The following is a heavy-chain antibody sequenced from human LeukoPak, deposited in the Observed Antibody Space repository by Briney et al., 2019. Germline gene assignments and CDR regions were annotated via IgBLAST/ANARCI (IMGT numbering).Heavy chain of an antibody. J-gene: IGHJ1*01. CDR3: TRNSGWYGLS. CDR2: IDYDGGSG. Sequence: PGGSLRLSCAASGFTFNSYAMSWVRQAPGKGLEWVSSIDYDGGSGHYADSVKGRFTISRDNSNNTLFLHLNSLRGEDTAVYYCTRNSGWYGLSWGQGTLVTVSS. CDR1: GFTFNSYA. D-gene: IGHD6-19*01. V-gene: IGHV3-23*01.